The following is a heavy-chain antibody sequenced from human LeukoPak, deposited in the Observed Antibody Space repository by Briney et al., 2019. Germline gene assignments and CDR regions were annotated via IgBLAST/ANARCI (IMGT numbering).Heavy chain of an antibody. V-gene: IGHV1-24*01. D-gene: IGHD3-16*02. Sequence: ASVKVSCKVSGYTLTELSMHWVRQAPGKGREWMGGFDPEDGETIYAQKLQGRVTMTEGTSTVTAYMELSSLRSEDTAVYYCATWDAGGGYLGYWGQGTLVTVSS. J-gene: IGHJ4*02. CDR1: GYTLTELS. CDR3: ATWDAGGGYLGY. CDR2: FDPEDGET.